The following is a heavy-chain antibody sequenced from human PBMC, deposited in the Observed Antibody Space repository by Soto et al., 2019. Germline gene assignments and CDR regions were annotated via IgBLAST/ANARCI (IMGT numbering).Heavy chain of an antibody. V-gene: IGHV3-53*01. CDR2: SYSGGST. J-gene: IGHJ4*02. Sequence: ESLRLSCVASGFTVSNNYMSWVRQAPGKGLEWVSVSYSGGSTDYVDSVKGRFTISRDNSKNTLYLQMNSLRADDTAVYYCARARDGYNFLYEPTWGQGTLVTVSS. D-gene: IGHD5-12*01. CDR3: ARARDGYNFLYEPT. CDR1: GFTVSNNY.